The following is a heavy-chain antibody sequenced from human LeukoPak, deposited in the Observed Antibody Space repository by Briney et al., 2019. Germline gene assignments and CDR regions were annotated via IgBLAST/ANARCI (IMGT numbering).Heavy chain of an antibody. CDR2: IYYSGST. CDR1: GGSISSYY. V-gene: IGHV4-59*01. D-gene: IGHD2-8*01. CDR3: AREGDCTNSVCRHYYYGMDV. J-gene: IGHJ6*02. Sequence: SETLSLTCTVSGGSISSYYWSWIRRPPGKGLEWIGYIYYSGSTNYNPSLKCRVTISVDTSKNQFSLKLSSVTAADTAVYYCAREGDCTNSVCRHYYYGMDVWGQGTTVTVSS.